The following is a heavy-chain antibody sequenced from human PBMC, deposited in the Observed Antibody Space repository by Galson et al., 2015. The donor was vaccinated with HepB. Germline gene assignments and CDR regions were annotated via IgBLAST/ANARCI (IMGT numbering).Heavy chain of an antibody. CDR2: ISYDGSNK. V-gene: IGHV3-30-3*01. CDR1: GFTFSSYA. Sequence: SLRLSCAASGFTFSSYAMHWVRQAPGKGLEWVAVISYDGSNKYYADSVKGRFTISRDNSKNTLYLQMNSLRAEDTAVYYCARELGVVADYYYGMDVWGQGTTVTVSS. D-gene: IGHD2-15*01. CDR3: ARELGVVADYYYGMDV. J-gene: IGHJ6*02.